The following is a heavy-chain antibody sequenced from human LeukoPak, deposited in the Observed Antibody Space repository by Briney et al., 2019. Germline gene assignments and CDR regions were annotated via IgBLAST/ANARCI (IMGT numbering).Heavy chain of an antibody. Sequence: ASVKVSCEASGYTFSTYGISWVRQAPGQGLEWMGWISGYIGNANYAQKVQGRVTMTADKATSTAYMELRSLRADDTAVYYCTRDRSDGYFDYWGQGTLVTVSS. CDR3: TRDRSDGYFDY. CDR1: GYTFSTYG. V-gene: IGHV1-18*01. D-gene: IGHD6-13*01. J-gene: IGHJ4*02. CDR2: ISGYIGNA.